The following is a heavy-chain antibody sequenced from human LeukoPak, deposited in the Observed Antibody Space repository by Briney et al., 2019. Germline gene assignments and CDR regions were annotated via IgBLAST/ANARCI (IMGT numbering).Heavy chain of an antibody. D-gene: IGHD3-9*01. J-gene: IGHJ4*02. CDR2: IYTSGST. Sequence: PSETLSLTCTVSGGSISSYYWSWIRQPAGKGLEWIGRIYTSGSTNYNPSLKSRVTMSVDTSKNQFSLKLSSVTAADTAVYYCARLVVYDILTGYSQKGDYFDYWGQGTLVTVSS. CDR1: GGSISSYY. CDR3: ARLVVYDILTGYSQKGDYFDY. V-gene: IGHV4-4*07.